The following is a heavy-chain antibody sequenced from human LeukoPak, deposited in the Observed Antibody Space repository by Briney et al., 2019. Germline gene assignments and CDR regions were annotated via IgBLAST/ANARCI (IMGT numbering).Heavy chain of an antibody. D-gene: IGHD3-10*01. J-gene: IGHJ3*02. CDR2: IKQDGSEK. CDR1: GFTFSNYW. Sequence: GGSPRLSCAASGFTFSNYWMSWVRQAPGKGLEWVANIKQDGSEKYYVDSVKGRFTISRDNAKSSLYLQMDSLRAEDTAVYYCARGEFHLPFDIWGQGTMVTLSS. V-gene: IGHV3-7*04. CDR3: ARGEFHLPFDI.